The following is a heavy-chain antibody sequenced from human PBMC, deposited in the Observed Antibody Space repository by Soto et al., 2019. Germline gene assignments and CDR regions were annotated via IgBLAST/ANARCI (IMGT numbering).Heavy chain of an antibody. CDR2: ISAYNGNT. CDR3: ARADIVVVPAAIFGVDY. V-gene: IGHV1-18*01. J-gene: IGHJ4*02. D-gene: IGHD2-2*02. CDR1: GYTFTSYG. Sequence: QVQLVQSGAEVKKPGASVKVSCKASGYTFTSYGISWVRQAPGQGLEWMGWISAYNGNTNYAQKLQGRVTMTTDTSTRTAYMEVRSLSSDDTAVYYCARADIVVVPAAIFGVDYWGQGTLVTVSS.